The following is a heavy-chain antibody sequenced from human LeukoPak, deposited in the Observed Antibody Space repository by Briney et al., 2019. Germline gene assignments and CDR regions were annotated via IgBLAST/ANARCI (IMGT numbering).Heavy chain of an antibody. V-gene: IGHV1-46*01. D-gene: IGHD2/OR15-2a*01. CDR2: INPSGGST. CDR3: ARDGCSSTTNCDENNWLDP. CDR1: GYTFSDYY. Sequence: GASVTVSCKASGYTFSDYYMHWVRQAPGQGLEWMGVINPSGGSTRYAQKFQGRVTMTRGMSTSTVDMELSSLRSEDTAVYYCARDGCSSTTNCDENNWLDPWGQGTLVIVSS. J-gene: IGHJ5*02.